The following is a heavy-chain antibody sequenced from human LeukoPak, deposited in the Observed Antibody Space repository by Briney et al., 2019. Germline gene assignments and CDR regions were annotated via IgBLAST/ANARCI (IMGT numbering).Heavy chain of an antibody. V-gene: IGHV3-73*01. CDR2: IRSKANSYAT. Sequence: GGSLRLSCAASGFTFSGSAMHWVRQASGKGLEWVGRIRSKANSYATAYAASVKGRFTISRDDSKNTAYLQMNGLKTEDTAVYYCTIPPGGDELDYWGQGTLVTVSS. J-gene: IGHJ4*02. CDR3: TIPPGGDELDY. D-gene: IGHD3-16*01. CDR1: GFTFSGSA.